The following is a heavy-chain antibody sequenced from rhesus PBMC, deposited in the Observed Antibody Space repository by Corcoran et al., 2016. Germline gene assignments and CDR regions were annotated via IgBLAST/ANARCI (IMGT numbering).Heavy chain of an antibody. V-gene: IGHV4-173*01. D-gene: IGHD3-28*01. Sequence: QLQLQESGPGLVKPSETLSVTCAVSGGSISSTYWSWIRQPPGKGLEWIGRISGSGGSTDYNPSLNSRGTISTDTSKNQFSLKLSSVTAADTAVYYCARHYYDSGYYVFGAFDFWGQGLRVTVSS. CDR1: GGSISSTY. CDR3: ARHYYDSGYYVFGAFDF. J-gene: IGHJ3*01. CDR2: ISGSGGST.